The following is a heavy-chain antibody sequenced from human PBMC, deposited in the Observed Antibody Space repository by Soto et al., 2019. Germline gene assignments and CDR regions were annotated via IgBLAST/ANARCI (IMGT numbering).Heavy chain of an antibody. V-gene: IGHV1-18*01. Sequence: QVQLVQSGAEVKKPGASVKVSCKASGYTFFNYGITWVRQAPGQGLEWMGWISAYNGNRNYAGKFQGRATMTTETSTSTAYMELRILRSDDTAVYYCARDGITLAASFDYWGQGTLVTVSS. J-gene: IGHJ4*02. CDR2: ISAYNGNR. D-gene: IGHD1-20*01. CDR1: GYTFFNYG. CDR3: ARDGITLAASFDY.